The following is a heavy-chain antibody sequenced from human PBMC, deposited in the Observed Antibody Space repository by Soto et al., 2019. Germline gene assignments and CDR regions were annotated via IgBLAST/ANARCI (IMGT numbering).Heavy chain of an antibody. D-gene: IGHD6-19*01. CDR3: ARAPRPAAIAVLDH. V-gene: IGHV1-8*01. J-gene: IGHJ4*02. CDR2: GNPNTGDT. Sequence: QVQLVQSGTEVKTSGASVKVSCKASGYSFTSYDINWLRQATGQGPEWMGWGNPNTGDTGLAQRFQARVTLSSDTSINTAYVEVSSLRPDDTAIYFCARAPRPAAIAVLDHWGQGTLVAVSS. CDR1: GYSFTSYD.